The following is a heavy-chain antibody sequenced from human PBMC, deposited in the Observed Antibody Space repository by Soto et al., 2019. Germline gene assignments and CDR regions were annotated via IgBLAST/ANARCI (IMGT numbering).Heavy chain of an antibody. Sequence: VQLLQSGAEVTKPGASVKVSCKTSGFTFTSYDINWVRQATGQGLEWMGWVNPNSGNTDYAQKFQGRVTITRNNSTTTAYMELSRLRSEDTAVYYCARGPFVNFGDSVPFDYWGQGTLVTVSS. V-gene: IGHV1-8*01. J-gene: IGHJ4*02. D-gene: IGHD4-17*01. CDR1: GFTFTSYD. CDR2: VNPNSGNT. CDR3: ARGPFVNFGDSVPFDY.